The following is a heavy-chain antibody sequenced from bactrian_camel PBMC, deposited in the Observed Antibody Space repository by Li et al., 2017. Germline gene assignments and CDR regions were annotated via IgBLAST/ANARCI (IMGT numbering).Heavy chain of an antibody. CDR3: AIDGPYWRRPAVANGSRCSNRRLGYVS. Sequence: QVQLVESGGGSVQAGGSLRLSCGGYFGDGACLLWFRQPPGKEREGVAAIDRDGHTNYADSVKGRFTISQDNLNNTSTLDMNSLRPDDTAVYYCAIDGPYWRRPAVANGSRCSNRRLGYVSWGQPTQVTVS. J-gene: IGHJ4*01. CDR1: FGDGAC. CDR2: IDRDGHT. D-gene: IGHD3*01. V-gene: IGHV3S55*01.